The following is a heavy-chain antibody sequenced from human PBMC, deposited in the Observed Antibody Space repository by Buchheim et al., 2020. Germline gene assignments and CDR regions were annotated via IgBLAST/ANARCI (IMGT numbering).Heavy chain of an antibody. CDR2: IQYNGINK. CDR3: ARDSDTSAYYWFFDP. Sequence: QVQLVESGGGVVQPGTSLRLSCAPSGFTFSHYGIHWVRQAPGKGLEWVAAIQYNGINKYYADSVKGRFTISRDNSKNTLSLQMNSLRVEDTAVYYCARDSDTSAYYWFFDPWGRGTL. CDR1: GFTFSHYG. J-gene: IGHJ2*01. D-gene: IGHD3-22*01. V-gene: IGHV3-33*05.